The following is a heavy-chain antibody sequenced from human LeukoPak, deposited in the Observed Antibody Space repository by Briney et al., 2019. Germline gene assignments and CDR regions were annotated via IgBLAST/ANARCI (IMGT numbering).Heavy chain of an antibody. CDR2: IYYNGST. CDR3: ARTSLGGASFDP. Sequence: SETLSLTCTVSGGSISSGDYYWSWIRQPPGKGLEWIGYIYYNGSTYYNPSLKSRVTISVDTSKNQFSLKLSSVTAADTAVYYCARTSLGGASFDPWGQGTLVTVSS. D-gene: IGHD3-10*01. V-gene: IGHV4-30-4*08. J-gene: IGHJ5*02. CDR1: GGSISSGDYY.